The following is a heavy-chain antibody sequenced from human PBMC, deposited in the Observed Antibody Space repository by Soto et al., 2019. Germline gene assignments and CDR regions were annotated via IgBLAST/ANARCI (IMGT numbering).Heavy chain of an antibody. CDR1: GGTFSIYA. V-gene: IGHV1-69*01. CDR3: VRNLVGASYSTFDY. J-gene: IGHJ4*02. Sequence: QVQLVQSGAEVKKPGSSVKVSCKASGGTFSIYAISWVRQAPGQGLEWMGGIIPIFGTANYAQKFQGRVTITADASTSTAYMEMSSLRSEDKAVYYCVRNLVGASYSTFDYWGQGTLVTVSS. CDR2: IIPIFGTA. D-gene: IGHD1-26*01.